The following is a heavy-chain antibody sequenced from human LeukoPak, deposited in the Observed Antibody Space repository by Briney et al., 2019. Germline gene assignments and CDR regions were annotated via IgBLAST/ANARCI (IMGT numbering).Heavy chain of an antibody. CDR3: ARGDGGSSWPYYFDY. CDR1: GGSFSGYY. Sequence: SETLSLTCAVYGGSFSGYYWSWIRQPPGKGLEWIGEINHSGSTNYNPSLKSRVTISVDTSKNQFSLKLSSVTAADTAVYYCARGDGGSSWPYYFDYWGQGTLVTVSS. D-gene: IGHD6-13*01. V-gene: IGHV4-34*01. J-gene: IGHJ4*02. CDR2: INHSGST.